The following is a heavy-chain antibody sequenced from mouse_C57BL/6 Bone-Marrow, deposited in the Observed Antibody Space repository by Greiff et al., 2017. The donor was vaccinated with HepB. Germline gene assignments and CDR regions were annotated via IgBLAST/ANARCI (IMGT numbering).Heavy chain of an antibody. D-gene: IGHD4-1*01. V-gene: IGHV1-22*01. CDR1: GYTFTDYN. Sequence: VQLQQSGPELVKPGASVKMSCKASGYTFTDYNMHWVKQSHGKSLEWIGYINPNNGGTSYNQKFKGKATLTVNKSSSTAYMELRSLTSEDSAVYYCARRELGRAWFAYWGQGTLVTVSA. CDR2: INPNNGGT. CDR3: ARRELGRAWFAY. J-gene: IGHJ3*01.